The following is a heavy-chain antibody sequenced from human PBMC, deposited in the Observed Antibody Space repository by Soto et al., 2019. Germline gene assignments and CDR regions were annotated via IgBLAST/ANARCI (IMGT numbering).Heavy chain of an antibody. CDR1: GGSISSYY. CDR2: IYYSGST. Sequence: SETLSLTCTVSGGSISSYYWSWIRQPPGKELEWIGYIYYSGSTNYNPSLKSRVTISVDTSKNQFSLKLSSVTAADSAVYYCARDLGGSYYDFWSGYQPNWFDPWGQGTLVTVSS. J-gene: IGHJ5*02. D-gene: IGHD3-3*01. CDR3: ARDLGGSYYDFWSGYQPNWFDP. V-gene: IGHV4-59*01.